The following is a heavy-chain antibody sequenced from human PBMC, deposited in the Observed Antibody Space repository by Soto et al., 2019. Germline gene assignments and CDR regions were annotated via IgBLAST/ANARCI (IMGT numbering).Heavy chain of an antibody. CDR3: ARALHRVVVVAATQWFDP. V-gene: IGHV4-34*01. CDR2: INHSGST. D-gene: IGHD2-15*01. Sequence: SETLSLTCAVYGGSFSGYYWSWIRQPPGKGLEWIGEINHSGSTNYNPSLKSRVTISVDTSKNQFSLKLSSVTAADTAVYYCARALHRVVVVAATQWFDPWGQGTLVTVSS. CDR1: GGSFSGYY. J-gene: IGHJ5*02.